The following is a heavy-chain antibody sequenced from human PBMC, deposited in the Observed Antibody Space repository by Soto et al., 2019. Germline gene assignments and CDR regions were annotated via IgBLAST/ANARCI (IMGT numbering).Heavy chain of an antibody. CDR3: GKLYHRNLRNSWDVYSGMDV. CDR1: GFTFSSYG. Sequence: QVQLVESGGGVVQPGRSLRLSCAASGFTFSSYGMHWVRQAPGKGLEWVAVISYDGSNKYYADSVKGRFTISRDNSKNTLYLKMNSLSAEDTAVYYWGKLYHRNLRNSWDVYSGMDVWGQGTTLTVSS. D-gene: IGHD6-13*01. CDR2: ISYDGSNK. V-gene: IGHV3-30*18. J-gene: IGHJ6*02.